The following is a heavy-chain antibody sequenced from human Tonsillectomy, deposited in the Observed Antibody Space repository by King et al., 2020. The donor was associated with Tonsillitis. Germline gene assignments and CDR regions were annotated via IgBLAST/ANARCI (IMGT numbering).Heavy chain of an antibody. D-gene: IGHD6-13*01. Sequence: QLVQSGAEVKKPGASVKVSCKASGYTFTGYYIHWVRQAPGQGLEWMGWISPNGGGTKYAQKFQGRVTMARDTSISPAYMELSRLRSDDSAVYYCAREWPVSSWTCHYYFDYWGQGTLVTVSS. CDR2: ISPNGGGT. CDR3: AREWPVSSWTCHYYFDY. CDR1: GYTFTGYY. V-gene: IGHV1-2*02. J-gene: IGHJ4*02.